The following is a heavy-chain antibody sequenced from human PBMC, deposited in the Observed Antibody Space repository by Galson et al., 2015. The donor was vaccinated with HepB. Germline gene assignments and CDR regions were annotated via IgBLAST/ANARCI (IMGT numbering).Heavy chain of an antibody. CDR1: TFIFSTYS. J-gene: IGHJ4*02. D-gene: IGHD4-23*01. V-gene: IGHV3-48*04. CDR3: VFLRGNDLKPLDY. Sequence: SLRLSCAASTFIFSTYSMNWVRQAPGKGLEWVSYISSSSITLYYADSVKGRFTISRDNAKNSLYLQMNSLRAEGTAVYYRVFLRGNDLKPLDYWGQGTLVTVSS. CDR2: ISSSSITL.